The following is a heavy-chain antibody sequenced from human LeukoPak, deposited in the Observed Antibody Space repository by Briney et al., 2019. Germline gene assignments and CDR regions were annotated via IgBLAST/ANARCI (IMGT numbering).Heavy chain of an antibody. J-gene: IGHJ4*02. CDR1: GGSISSSSCY. CDR3: ARLPTTVTSYFDY. V-gene: IGHV4-39*01. Sequence: SETLSLTCTVSGGSISSSSCYWGWIRQPPGKGLEWIGSIYYSGSTYYNPSLKSRVTIFVDTSKNQFSLKLSSVTAADTAVYYCARLPTTVTSYFDYWGQGTLVTVSS. D-gene: IGHD4-17*01. CDR2: IYYSGST.